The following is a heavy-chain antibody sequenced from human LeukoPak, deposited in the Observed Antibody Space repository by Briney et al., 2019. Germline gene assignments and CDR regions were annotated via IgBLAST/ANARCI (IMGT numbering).Heavy chain of an antibody. Sequence: GGSLRLSCAASGFTFSSYSMNWVRQAPGKGLECVSSISSSSSSVYYADSVKGRFTISRDDAKNSLYLQMNSLRAEDTAVYYCARTATDTGEFDYWGQGTLVTVSS. CDR3: ARTATDTGEFDY. V-gene: IGHV3-21*01. CDR2: ISSSSSSV. CDR1: GFTFSSYS. D-gene: IGHD6-13*01. J-gene: IGHJ4*02.